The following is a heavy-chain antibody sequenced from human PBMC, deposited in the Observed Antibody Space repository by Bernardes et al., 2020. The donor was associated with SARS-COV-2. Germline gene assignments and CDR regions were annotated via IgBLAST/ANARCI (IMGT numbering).Heavy chain of an antibody. Sequence: ASVKVSYKASGYTFNGYYIHWVRQAPGQGLEWMGRINPNSGDTNYAQKFQGRVTMTRDTSISTAYMELSRLSSDDTAVYYCARARSGSLDNWGQGTLVTVSS. CDR1: GYTFNGYY. D-gene: IGHD3-3*01. CDR2: INPNSGDT. J-gene: IGHJ4*02. CDR3: ARARSGSLDN. V-gene: IGHV1-2*06.